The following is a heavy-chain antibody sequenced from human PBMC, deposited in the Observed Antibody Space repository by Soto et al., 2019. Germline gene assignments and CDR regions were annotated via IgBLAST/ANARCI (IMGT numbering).Heavy chain of an antibody. J-gene: IGHJ4*02. CDR1: GYTFTGYY. V-gene: IGHV1-2*04. Sequence: AAVKVSCKASGYTFTGYYMHWVRQAPGQGLEWMGWINPNSGGTNYAQKFQGWVTMTRDTSISTAYMELSRLRSDDTAVYYCARGVMITFGGVIVPYFDYWGQGTLVTVSS. D-gene: IGHD3-16*02. CDR3: ARGVMITFGGVIVPYFDY. CDR2: INPNSGGT.